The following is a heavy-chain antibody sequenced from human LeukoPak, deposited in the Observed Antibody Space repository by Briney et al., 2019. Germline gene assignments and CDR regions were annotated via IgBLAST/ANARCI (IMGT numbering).Heavy chain of an antibody. CDR1: GFTFSSYG. D-gene: IGHD3-10*02. J-gene: IGHJ6*04. CDR3: AELGITMIGGV. CDR2: ISHDGGYK. Sequence: PGRSLRLSCAASGFTFSSYGMHWVRQAPGKGLEWVAVISHDGGYKDYADSVKGRFTISRDNSKNTLYLQMNSLRAEDTAVYYCAELGITMIGGVWGKGTTVTISS. V-gene: IGHV3-30*18.